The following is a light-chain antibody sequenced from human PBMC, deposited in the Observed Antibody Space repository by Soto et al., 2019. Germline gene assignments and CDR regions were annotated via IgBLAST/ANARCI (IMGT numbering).Light chain of an antibody. CDR3: MQGIDWPWT. Sequence: DVVVTQSPLSLPVTLGQPASISCRSSQSLVYSDGDTYLSWFQQRPGQSPRRLIYKVSNRDSGVPDRFSGSGAGTDFTLKISRVEAEDVGRYYCMQGIDWPWTFGQGTKVEIK. V-gene: IGKV2-30*01. CDR1: QSLVYSDGDTY. J-gene: IGKJ1*01. CDR2: KVS.